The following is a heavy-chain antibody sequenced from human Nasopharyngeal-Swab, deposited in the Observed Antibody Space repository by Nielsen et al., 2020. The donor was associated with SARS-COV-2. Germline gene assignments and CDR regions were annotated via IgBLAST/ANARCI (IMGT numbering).Heavy chain of an antibody. CDR2: ISYDGSNK. D-gene: IGHD4-17*01. CDR3: AKEPVTTVTTYNVLDYYGMDV. CDR1: GFIFSSYG. Sequence: GESLKISCAASGFIFSSYGMHWVRQAPGKGLEWVAVISYDGSNKYYADSVKGRFTISSDNSKNTQYLQMNSLKAEDTAVYYCAKEPVTTVTTYNVLDYYGMDVWGQGTTVTVSS. J-gene: IGHJ6*02. V-gene: IGHV3-30*18.